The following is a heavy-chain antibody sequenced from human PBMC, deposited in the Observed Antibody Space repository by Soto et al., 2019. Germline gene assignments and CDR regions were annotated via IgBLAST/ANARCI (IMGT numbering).Heavy chain of an antibody. CDR3: AKDVPGELLPTCFDP. D-gene: IGHD1-26*01. Sequence: SETLSLTCTVSGGYISSYYWSWIRQPPGKGLEWIGYIYYSASTNYSPSLKSRVTISVDTSKNQFSLNLSSVTAADTAVYYCAKDVPGELLPTCFDPWGQGTLVTVSS. V-gene: IGHV4-59*12. J-gene: IGHJ5*02. CDR1: GGYISSYY. CDR2: IYYSAST.